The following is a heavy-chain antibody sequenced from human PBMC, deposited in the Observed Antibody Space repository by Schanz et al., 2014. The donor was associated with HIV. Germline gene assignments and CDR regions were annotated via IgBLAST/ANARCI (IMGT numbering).Heavy chain of an antibody. J-gene: IGHJ4*02. CDR2: TTYDGNKK. V-gene: IGHV3-30*03. Sequence: QVQLVESGGGVVQPGRSLRLSCAASGFSFSVYGMHWVRQAPGKGLEWVAVTTYDGNKKYYADSVKGRFTITRDNSKKTLYLQMNSLRAEDTAVYYCARDYGDLKGRFEYWGKGTLVTVSA. CDR1: GFSFSVYG. CDR3: ARDYGDLKGRFEY. D-gene: IGHD4-17*01.